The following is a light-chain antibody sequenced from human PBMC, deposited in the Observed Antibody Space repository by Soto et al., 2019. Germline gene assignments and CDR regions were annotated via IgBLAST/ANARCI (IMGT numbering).Light chain of an antibody. J-gene: IGKJ3*01. CDR3: QQYNNWPVT. V-gene: IGKV3-15*01. CDR2: GTS. Sequence: EIVMTQSPATLSVSPGERATLSCRASQSVSSNLAWYQQKPGQAPRLLIYGTSTRATGIPARFSGSGSGTEFTLTISSLQSEDFAVYYCQQYNNWPVTFGPGTKVALK. CDR1: QSVSSN.